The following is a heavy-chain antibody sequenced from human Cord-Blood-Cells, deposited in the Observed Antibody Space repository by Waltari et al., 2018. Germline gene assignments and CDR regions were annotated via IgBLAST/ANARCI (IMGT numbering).Heavy chain of an antibody. V-gene: IGHV1-2*06. J-gene: IGHJ5*02. D-gene: IGHD5-12*01. Sequence: QVQLVQSGAEVKKPGASVKVSCKASGYTFTGYYMHWLRQAPGQGLEWMGRSNHNSGGTNYAQKFQGRVTMTRDTSISAAYMKLSRLRSDDTAVYYCARGGYSGCDNWFDPWGQGTLVTVSS. CDR2: SNHNSGGT. CDR1: GYTFTGYY. CDR3: ARGGYSGCDNWFDP.